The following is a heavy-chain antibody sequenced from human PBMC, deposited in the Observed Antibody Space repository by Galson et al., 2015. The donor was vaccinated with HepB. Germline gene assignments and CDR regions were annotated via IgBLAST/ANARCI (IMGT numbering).Heavy chain of an antibody. CDR3: AKDQDYGSGMDV. J-gene: IGHJ6*02. V-gene: IGHV3-23*01. CDR1: GFTFSSYA. CDR2: ISGSGGST. D-gene: IGHD3-10*01. Sequence: SLRLSCAASGFTFSSYAMSWVRQAPGKGLEWVSAISGSGGSTYYADSVKGRFTISRDNSKNTLYLQMNSLRAEDTAVYYCAKDQDYGSGMDVWGQGTTVTVSS.